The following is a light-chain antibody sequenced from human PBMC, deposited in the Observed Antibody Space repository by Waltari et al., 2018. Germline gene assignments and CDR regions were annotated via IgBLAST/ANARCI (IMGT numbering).Light chain of an antibody. CDR1: QSVFYSSNNKNY. J-gene: IGKJ1*01. CDR2: WAS. V-gene: IGKV4-1*01. Sequence: DIVMTQSPDSLAVSLVERATITCTSSQSVFYSSNNKNYLPWYQQKPGQPPKLLIYWASTRESGVPDRFSGSGSGTDFTLTISSLQAEDVAVYYCQQYYSTPPTFGQGTKVEIK. CDR3: QQYYSTPPT.